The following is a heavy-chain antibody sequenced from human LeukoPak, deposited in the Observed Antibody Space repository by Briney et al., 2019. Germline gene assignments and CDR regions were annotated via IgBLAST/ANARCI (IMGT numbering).Heavy chain of an antibody. D-gene: IGHD1-26*01. CDR3: ATSRRGWGSYFRYYFDY. V-gene: IGHV3-21*04. Sequence: GGSLRLSCAASGFTFSSYSMNWVRQAPGKGLEWVSSISSSSSYIYYADPVKGRFTISRDNAKNSLYLQMNSLRAEDTAVYYCATSRRGWGSYFRYYFDYWGQGTLVTVSS. CDR1: GFTFSSYS. J-gene: IGHJ4*02. CDR2: ISSSSSYI.